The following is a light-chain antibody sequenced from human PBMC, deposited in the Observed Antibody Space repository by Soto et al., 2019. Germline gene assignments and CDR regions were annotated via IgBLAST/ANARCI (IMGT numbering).Light chain of an antibody. CDR3: QQSISFPWT. V-gene: IGKV1-39*01. Sequence: DIQMTQSPYSLSASVGDRVTITCRASQSISDFLTWYQQKPGKAPNLLIYAASTLQRGVPSRFSGSGSGTDFTLTISSVQPEDFATYYCQQSISFPWTFGQGTKVDIK. CDR1: QSISDF. CDR2: AAS. J-gene: IGKJ1*01.